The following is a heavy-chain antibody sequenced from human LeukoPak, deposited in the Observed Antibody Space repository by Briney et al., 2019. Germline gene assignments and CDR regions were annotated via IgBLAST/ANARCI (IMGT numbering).Heavy chain of an antibody. CDR1: GFTFSSYA. CDR3: ARDRRVHSHGYSYGYSY. CDR2: ISGSGGST. D-gene: IGHD5-18*01. J-gene: IGHJ4*02. Sequence: PGGSLRLSCAASGFTFSSYAMSWVRQAPGKGLEWVSAISGSGGSTYYADSVKGRFTISRDNSKNTLYLQMNSLRAEDTAVYYCARDRRVHSHGYSYGYSYWGQGTLVTVSS. V-gene: IGHV3-23*01.